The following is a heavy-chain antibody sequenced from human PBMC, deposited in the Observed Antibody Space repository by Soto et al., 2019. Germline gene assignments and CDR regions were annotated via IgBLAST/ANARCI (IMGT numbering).Heavy chain of an antibody. CDR3: AKSDYYDSSGYFDY. D-gene: IGHD3-22*01. CDR2: ISYDGSNK. J-gene: IGHJ4*02. V-gene: IGHV3-30*18. CDR1: GFTFSSYG. Sequence: GGSLRLSCAASGFTFSSYGMHWVRQAPGKGPEWVAVISYDGSNKYYADSVKGRFTISRDDSKNTLYLQMNSLRAEDTAVYYCAKSDYYDSSGYFDYWGQGTLVTVSS.